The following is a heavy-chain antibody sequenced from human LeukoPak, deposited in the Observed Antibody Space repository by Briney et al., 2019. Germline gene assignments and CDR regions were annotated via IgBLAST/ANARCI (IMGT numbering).Heavy chain of an antibody. CDR1: GYTFTSYG. J-gene: IGHJ4*02. CDR2: IRAYNGNT. CDR3: ARPWRDGYNRREYYFDY. D-gene: IGHD5-24*01. V-gene: IGHV1-18*01. Sequence: ASVKVSCKASGYTFTSYGISWVRQAPGQGNEWMGWIRAYNGNTNYAQKRQGRDTMTTDASTSTAYMELRSLRSDDTAVYYCARPWRDGYNRREYYFDYWGQGTLVTVSS.